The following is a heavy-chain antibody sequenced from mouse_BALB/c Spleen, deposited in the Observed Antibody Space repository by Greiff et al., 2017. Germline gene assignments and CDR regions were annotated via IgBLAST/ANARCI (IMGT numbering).Heavy chain of an antibody. Sequence: QVHVKQSGAELARPGASVKLSCKASGYTFTSYWMQWVKQRPGQGLEWIGAIYPGDGDTRYTQKFKGKATLTADKSSSTAYMQLSSLASEDSAVYYCARKAMDYWGQGTSVTVSS. V-gene: IGHV1-87*01. CDR3: ARKAMDY. J-gene: IGHJ4*01. CDR2: IYPGDGDT. CDR1: GYTFTSYW.